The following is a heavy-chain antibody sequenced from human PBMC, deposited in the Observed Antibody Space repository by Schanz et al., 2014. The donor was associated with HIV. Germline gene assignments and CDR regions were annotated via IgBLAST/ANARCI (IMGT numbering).Heavy chain of an antibody. CDR3: ALSRPSGYGGSWYFDL. CDR1: GFTFSSYA. J-gene: IGHJ2*01. V-gene: IGHV3-23*04. Sequence: EVQLVESGGGLVQPGESVKIACAASGFTFSSYAMSWVRQAPGKGLEWVSGISGSSGHTWYADSVKGRFTISRDNSKNTLYLQMNSLRAEDTAVYYCALSRPSGYGGSWYFDLWGRGTLVAVSS. D-gene: IGHD2-15*01. CDR2: ISGSSGHT.